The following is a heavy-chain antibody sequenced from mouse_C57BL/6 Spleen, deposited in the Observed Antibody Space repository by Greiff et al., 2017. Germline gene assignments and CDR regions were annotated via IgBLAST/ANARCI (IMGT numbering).Heavy chain of an antibody. D-gene: IGHD1-1*01. V-gene: IGHV1-22*01. J-gene: IGHJ4*01. CDR2: INPNNGGT. CDR3: STVVRYYAMDY. CDR1: GYTFTDYN. Sequence: VQLKESGPELVKPGASVKMSCKASGYTFTDYNMHWVKQSHGKSLEWIGYINPNNGGTSYNQKFKGKATLTVNKSSSTAYMELRSLTSEDSAVYYCSTVVRYYAMDYWGQGTSVTVSS.